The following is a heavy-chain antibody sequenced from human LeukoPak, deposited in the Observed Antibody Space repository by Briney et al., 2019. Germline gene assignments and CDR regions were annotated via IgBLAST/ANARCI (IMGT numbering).Heavy chain of an antibody. CDR1: GITVSSYA. V-gene: IGHV3-23*01. D-gene: IGHD2-2*01. CDR3: AKRTEYCSSTRCAFWYFDL. CDR2: ISGSGGST. J-gene: IGHJ2*01. Sequence: GGSLRLPCAASGITVSSYAMRWVRQAPGKGLDWVSSISGSGGSTHYADSVKGRFTISRDNAKNTLYLQMDSLRGEDTAVYYCAKRTEYCSSTRCAFWYFDLWGRGTLVTVSS.